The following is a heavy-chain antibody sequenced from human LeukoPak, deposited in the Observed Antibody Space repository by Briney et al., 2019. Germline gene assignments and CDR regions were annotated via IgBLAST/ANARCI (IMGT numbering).Heavy chain of an antibody. CDR1: GYTFTGYY. V-gene: IGHV1-2*02. D-gene: IGHD3-22*01. Sequence: ASVKVSCKASGYTFTGYYMHWVRQAPGQGLEWMGWINPNSGGTNYAQKFQGRVTMTRDTSISTAYMELSRLRSDDTAVYYCARDRYYYDSGGGRGLDYWGQGTLVTVSS. J-gene: IGHJ4*02. CDR2: INPNSGGT. CDR3: ARDRYYYDSGGGRGLDY.